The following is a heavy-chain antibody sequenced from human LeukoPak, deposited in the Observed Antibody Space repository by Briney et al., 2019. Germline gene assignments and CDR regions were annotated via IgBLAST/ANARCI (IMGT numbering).Heavy chain of an antibody. CDR2: IIPILAIA. CDR1: GGTFSSYT. D-gene: IGHD4-17*01. J-gene: IGHJ3*01. CDR3: ARTVTTGNDAFDF. V-gene: IGHV1-69*02. Sequence: GASVKVSCKASGGTFSSYTISWVRQAPGQGLEWMGRIIPILAIANYAQKFQGRVTITADKSTGTAYMDLSSLRSEDTAVYYCARTVTTGNDAFDFWGQGTMVTVSS.